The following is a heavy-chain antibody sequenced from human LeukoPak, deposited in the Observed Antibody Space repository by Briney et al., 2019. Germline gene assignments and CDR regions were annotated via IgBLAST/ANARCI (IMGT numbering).Heavy chain of an antibody. J-gene: IGHJ3*02. CDR2: IYHSGGT. Sequence: SQTLSLTCTVSGGSISSGGYYWSWIRQPPGKGLEWIGYIYHSGGTYYNPSLKSRVTISVDRSKNQFSLKLSSVTAADTAVYYCARTSGKGDGDAFDIWGQGTMVTVSS. V-gene: IGHV4-30-2*01. CDR1: GGSISSGGYY. CDR3: ARTSGKGDGDAFDI. D-gene: IGHD3-10*01.